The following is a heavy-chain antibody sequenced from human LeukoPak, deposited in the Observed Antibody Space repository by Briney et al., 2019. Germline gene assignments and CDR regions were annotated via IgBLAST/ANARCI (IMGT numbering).Heavy chain of an antibody. V-gene: IGHV4-39*01. CDR3: ASDPYYDFWSGYHYDYYGMDV. J-gene: IGHJ6*02. D-gene: IGHD3-3*01. CDR1: GGSISSYY. CDR2: IYYSGST. Sequence: SETLSLTCTVSGGSISSYYWGWIRQPPGKGLEWIGSIYYSGSTYYNPSLKSRVTISVDTSKNQFSLKLSSVTAADTAVYYCASDPYYDFWSGYHYDYYGMDVWGQGTTVTVSS.